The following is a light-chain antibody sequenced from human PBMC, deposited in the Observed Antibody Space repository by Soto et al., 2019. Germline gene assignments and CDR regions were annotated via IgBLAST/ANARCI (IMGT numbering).Light chain of an antibody. J-gene: IGKJ1*01. Sequence: EIVMTQSPATLSVSPGERATLSCRASQSVSGNLAWYQQKHGQDPRLLIYGESTRATGVPARFSGSGSGTEFTLTISSLQSEDFAVYYRQQYNNWPTFGQGTKVDI. CDR3: QQYNNWPT. CDR1: QSVSGN. CDR2: GES. V-gene: IGKV3-15*01.